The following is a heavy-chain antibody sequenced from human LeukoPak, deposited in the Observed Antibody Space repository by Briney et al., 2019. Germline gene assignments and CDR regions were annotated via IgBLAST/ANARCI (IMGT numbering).Heavy chain of an antibody. V-gene: IGHV4-34*01. CDR3: ASGEDSIDY. CDR1: GGSFSGYY. CDR2: INHSGST. J-gene: IGHJ4*02. Sequence: SETLSLTCAVYGGSFSGYYWSWIRQPPGKGLEWIGEINHSGSTNYNPSLKSRVTISVDTSKDQFSLKLSSVTAADTAVYYCASGEDSIDYWGQGTLVTVSS. D-gene: IGHD6-6*01.